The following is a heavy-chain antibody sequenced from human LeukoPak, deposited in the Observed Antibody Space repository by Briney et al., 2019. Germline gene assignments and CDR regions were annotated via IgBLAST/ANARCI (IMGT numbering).Heavy chain of an antibody. J-gene: IGHJ4*02. D-gene: IGHD6-6*01. CDR1: GGSISSYY. CDR3: ARGYSSSSGRPDY. CDR2: IYYSGST. Sequence: PSEPLSLTCTVSGGSISSYYWSWIRQPPGKGLEWIGYIYYSGSTNYNPSLKSRVTISVDTSKKQFSLKLSSVTAADTAVYYCARGYSSSSGRPDYWGQGTLVTVSS. V-gene: IGHV4-59*08.